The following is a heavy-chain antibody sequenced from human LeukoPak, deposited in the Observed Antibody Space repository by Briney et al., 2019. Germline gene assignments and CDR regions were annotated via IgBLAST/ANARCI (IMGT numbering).Heavy chain of an antibody. V-gene: IGHV1-2*02. CDR1: VYRFFDYW. CDR2: IRPKTGDA. Sequence: ASVKVSCKAVVYRFFDYWLHWVRQAPGQGPEWLGYIRPKTGDADYARDFQGRVVMTRDMSTNTAYFELTGLTSDDTAVYYCARDAPHQRFDCWVQGTLVIVSS. J-gene: IGHJ4*02. CDR3: ARDAPHQRFDC.